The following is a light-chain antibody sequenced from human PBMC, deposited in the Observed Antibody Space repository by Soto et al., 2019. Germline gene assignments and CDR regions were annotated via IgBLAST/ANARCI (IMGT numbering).Light chain of an antibody. CDR2: GAS. Sequence: EIVMTQSPATLSVSPGERVTLSCRASQSVSGNLAWYQQKPGQAPRLLVYGASTRATGIPARLSGSGSGTEFTLTISSLQSEDFAVYYCQQYNNWLFTFGGGTRVEIK. CDR3: QQYNNWLFT. J-gene: IGKJ4*01. V-gene: IGKV3-15*01. CDR1: QSVSGN.